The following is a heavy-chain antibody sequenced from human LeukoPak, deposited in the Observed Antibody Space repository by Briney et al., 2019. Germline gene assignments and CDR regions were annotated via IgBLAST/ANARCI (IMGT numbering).Heavy chain of an antibody. CDR3: ARDRHKYNYDGSGYPPY. J-gene: IGHJ4*02. V-gene: IGHV1-46*01. CDR2: ISPSGGST. D-gene: IGHD3-22*01. Sequence: ASVKVSCKASGYTFTSHYMHWVRQAPEQGLEWMGIISPSGGSTGYAQKFQGRVTMTRDMSTRTDYMELSSLRYEDTAVYYCARDRHKYNYDGSGYPPYWGQGTLVTVSS. CDR1: GYTFTSHY.